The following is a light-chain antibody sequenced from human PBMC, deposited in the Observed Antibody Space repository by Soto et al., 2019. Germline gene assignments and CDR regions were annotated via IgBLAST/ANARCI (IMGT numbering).Light chain of an antibody. Sequence: EIVLTQSPGTLSLSPGERATLSCRASHSVTSTYLAWYQQKPGQAPRLLIYGASSRATGIPDRFSGSGSGTDFTLTISRLEPEDFAVYYCQQNSSSPLTFGGGTKVEIK. V-gene: IGKV3-20*01. CDR2: GAS. J-gene: IGKJ4*01. CDR3: QQNSSSPLT. CDR1: HSVTSTY.